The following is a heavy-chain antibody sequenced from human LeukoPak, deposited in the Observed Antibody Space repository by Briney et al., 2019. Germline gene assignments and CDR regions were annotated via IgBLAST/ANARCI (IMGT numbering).Heavy chain of an antibody. V-gene: IGHV3-43*01. D-gene: IGHD6-13*01. Sequence: GGSLRLSCAASGFNFDEYTMHWVSQIPGKSLEWVSLINWDGGSTFYADSVKGRFTISRDTRKNFLYLQMISLRTEDTALYYCAKDLGKVIAAAGTSGFDSWGRGTLVTVSS. CDR3: AKDLGKVIAAAGTSGFDS. CDR2: INWDGGST. CDR1: GFNFDEYT. J-gene: IGHJ4*01.